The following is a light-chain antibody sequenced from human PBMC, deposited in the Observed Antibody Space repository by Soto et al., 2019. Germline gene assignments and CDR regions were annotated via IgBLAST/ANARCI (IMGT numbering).Light chain of an antibody. Sequence: SVLPQPASVSVSPGQSITISCTGTSSDVGGYNYVSWYQQHPGKAPKLMIYDVSNRPSGVSNRFSGSKSGNTASLTISGLQAEDEADYYCSSYTSSSTLVFGNGTKVTVL. V-gene: IGLV2-14*01. CDR2: DVS. J-gene: IGLJ1*01. CDR3: SSYTSSSTLV. CDR1: SSDVGGYNY.